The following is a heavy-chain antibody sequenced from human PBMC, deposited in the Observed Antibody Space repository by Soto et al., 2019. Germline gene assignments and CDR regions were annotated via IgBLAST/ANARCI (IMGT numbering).Heavy chain of an antibody. CDR3: ARGSNYGDYWFDP. Sequence: NPSETLSLTCAVYGGSFSGYYWSWIRQPPGKGLEWIGEINHSGSTNYNPSLKSRVTISVDTSKNQFSLKLSSVTAADTAVYYCARGSNYGDYWFDPWGQGTLVTVSS. CDR2: INHSGST. J-gene: IGHJ5*02. V-gene: IGHV4-34*01. D-gene: IGHD4-17*01. CDR1: GGSFSGYY.